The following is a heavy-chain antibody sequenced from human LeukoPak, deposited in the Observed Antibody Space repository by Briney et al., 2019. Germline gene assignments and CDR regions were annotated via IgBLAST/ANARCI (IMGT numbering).Heavy chain of an antibody. CDR1: GYSFTVYY. CDR3: ARDRPLFSSGDYYGMDV. V-gene: IGHV1-2*02. J-gene: IGHJ6*02. CDR2: INPNSGDT. D-gene: IGHD3-22*01. Sequence: ASVKVSCKASGYSFTVYYFHWVRPAPGQGLEWKGWINPNSGDTNYAQKFQGRVTMTRDTSISTAYMELSRLGTDDTAVYYCARDRPLFSSGDYYGMDVWGQGTTVTVSS.